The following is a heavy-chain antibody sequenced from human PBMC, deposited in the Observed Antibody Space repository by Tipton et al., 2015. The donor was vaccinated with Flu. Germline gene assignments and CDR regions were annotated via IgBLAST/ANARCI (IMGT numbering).Heavy chain of an antibody. V-gene: IGHV1-18*01. CDR1: GYTFTNFG. Sequence: QLVQSGAEVKNPGASVKVSCKASGYTFTNFGITWVRQAPGQGLEWMGWVSGYNGDTNYAENLQGRVTMTTDTSTNTAYMELRSLKSDDTAMYYCARDRGSYNIHLEYHYYYGMDVWGQGTTVTVSS. CDR3: ARDRGSYNIHLEYHYYYGMDV. CDR2: VSGYNGDT. D-gene: IGHD1-26*01. J-gene: IGHJ6*02.